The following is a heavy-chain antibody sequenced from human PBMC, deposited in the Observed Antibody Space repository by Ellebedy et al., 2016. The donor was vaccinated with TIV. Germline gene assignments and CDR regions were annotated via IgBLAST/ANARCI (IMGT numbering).Heavy chain of an antibody. CDR1: GYSFTSYW. Sequence: GESLKISCKGSGYSFTSYWISWVRQMPGKGLEWMGRIDPSDSYTNYSPSFQGHVTISADKSISTAYLQWSSLKASDTAMYYCARLPTLRPPDGSGSYYDYYGMDVWGQGTTVTVSS. J-gene: IGHJ6*02. CDR3: ARLPTLRPPDGSGSYYDYYGMDV. D-gene: IGHD3-10*01. V-gene: IGHV5-10-1*01. CDR2: IDPSDSYT.